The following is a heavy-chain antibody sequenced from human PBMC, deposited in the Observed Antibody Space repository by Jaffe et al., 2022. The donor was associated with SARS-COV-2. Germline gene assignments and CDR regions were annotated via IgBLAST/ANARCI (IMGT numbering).Heavy chain of an antibody. CDR2: ISSSSSYI. V-gene: IGHV3-21*01. Sequence: EVQLVESGGGLVKPGGSLRLSCAASGFTFSSYSMNWVRQAPGKGLEWVSSISSSSSYIYYADSVKGRFTISRDNAKNSLYLQMNSLRAEDTAVYYCARASPIDYDFWSGYYTGNFDYWGQGTLVTVSS. D-gene: IGHD3-3*01. J-gene: IGHJ4*02. CDR1: GFTFSSYS. CDR3: ARASPIDYDFWSGYYTGNFDY.